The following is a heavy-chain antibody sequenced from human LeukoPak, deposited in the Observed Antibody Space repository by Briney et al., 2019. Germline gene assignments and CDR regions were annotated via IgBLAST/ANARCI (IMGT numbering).Heavy chain of an antibody. J-gene: IGHJ4*02. CDR2: IDTAGDT. Sequence: GGSLRLSCAASGFTFSGNDMHWVRQPTGKGLEWVAGIDTAGDTYYPGSVKGRFTISRENAKNSLYRQMNNLRAGDTAVYYCARGWGQGLKATFSYWGQGTLVTVSS. V-gene: IGHV3-13*04. CDR1: GFTFSGND. D-gene: IGHD1-26*01. CDR3: ARGWGQGLKATFSY.